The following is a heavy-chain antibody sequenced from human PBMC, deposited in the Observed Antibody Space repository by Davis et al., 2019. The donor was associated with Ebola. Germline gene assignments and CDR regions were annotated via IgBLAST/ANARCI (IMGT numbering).Heavy chain of an antibody. CDR2: INPHNGNT. CDR1: GYTFTNYG. J-gene: IGHJ4*02. D-gene: IGHD4-23*01. V-gene: IGHV1-18*04. CDR3: ARDGKPGYFIEY. Sequence: AASVKVSCKASGYTFTNYGITWVRQAPGQGLEWMGWINPHNGNTNYAQNVQGRVIMTSDTATTTAYMEVGSLRSDDTAVYYCARDGKPGYFIEYWGQGTLVTVSS.